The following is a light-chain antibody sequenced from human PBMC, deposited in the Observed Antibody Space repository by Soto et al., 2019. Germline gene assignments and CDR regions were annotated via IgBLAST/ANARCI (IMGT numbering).Light chain of an antibody. CDR1: SSDVGGYNF. CDR2: DVT. V-gene: IGLV2-11*01. J-gene: IGLJ3*02. Sequence: QSALTQPRSVSGSPGQSVTISCTGTSSDVGGYNFVSWYQQYPGKAPKLIIYDVTKRPSGVPDHFSGSKSGNTASLTISGLQAEDEADYYCCSYAGTYTLWVFGGGTQLTVL. CDR3: CSYAGTYTLWV.